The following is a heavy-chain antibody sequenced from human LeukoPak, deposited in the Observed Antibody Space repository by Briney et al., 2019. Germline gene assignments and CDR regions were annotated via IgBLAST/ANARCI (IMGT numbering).Heavy chain of an antibody. V-gene: IGHV3-21*01. CDR1: GFTFSTYS. CDR2: ISSSSYI. D-gene: IGHD6-13*01. CDR3: ASSALYSSSWYWFDP. Sequence: GGSLRLSCAASGFTFSTYSMNWVRQAPGKGLEWVSSISSSSYIYYADSVKGRFTISRDNAKNSLYLQMNSLRAEDTAVYYCASSALYSSSWYWFDPWGQGTLVTVSS. J-gene: IGHJ5*02.